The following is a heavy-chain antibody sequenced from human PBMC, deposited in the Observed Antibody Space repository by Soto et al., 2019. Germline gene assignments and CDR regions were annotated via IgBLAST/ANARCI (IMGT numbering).Heavy chain of an antibody. CDR2: INPNSGAT. Sequence: ASVKVSCKPSGYTFTGYYIHWVRQAPGQGLEWMGWINPNSGATNYAQKLQGWVTMTRDTSISTAYMELSSLRSDDTALYYCARAVVTTTHNFDYWGQGTLVTVSS. V-gene: IGHV1-2*04. CDR3: ARAVVTTTHNFDY. CDR1: GYTFTGYY. J-gene: IGHJ4*02. D-gene: IGHD5-12*01.